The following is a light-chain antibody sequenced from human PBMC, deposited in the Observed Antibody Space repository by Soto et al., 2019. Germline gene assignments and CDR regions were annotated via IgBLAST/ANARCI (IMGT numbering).Light chain of an antibody. CDR3: QQYYSYPRT. Sequence: AIRITPSPSSFSASTGDRVTITLRASQGISSYLAWYQQKPGKAPKLLIYAASTLQSGVPSRFSGSGSGTDFTLTISCLQSEDFATYYCQQYYSYPRTFGQGTKVDIK. CDR2: AAS. J-gene: IGKJ1*01. V-gene: IGKV1-8*01. CDR1: QGISSY.